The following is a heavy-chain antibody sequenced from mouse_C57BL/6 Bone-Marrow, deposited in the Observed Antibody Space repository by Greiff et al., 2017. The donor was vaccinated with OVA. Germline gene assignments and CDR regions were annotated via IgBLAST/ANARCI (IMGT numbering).Heavy chain of an antibody. J-gene: IGHJ1*03. V-gene: IGHV1-54*01. CDR2: LNPGSGGT. CDR3: ARWGYYYGRNWYFDV. Sequence: VMLVESGAELVRPGTSVKVSCKASGYAFTNYLIEWVKQRPGQGLEWIGVLNPGSGGTNYNEKFKGKATLTADKSSSTACMQLSSLTSEESAVYFWARWGYYYGRNWYFDVWGTGTTVTVSA. CDR1: GYAFTNYL. D-gene: IGHD1-1*01.